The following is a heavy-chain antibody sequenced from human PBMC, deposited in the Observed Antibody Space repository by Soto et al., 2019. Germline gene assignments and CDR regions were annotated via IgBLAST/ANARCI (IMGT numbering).Heavy chain of an antibody. CDR2: INTNKGNT. CDR3: VTRSPAFDF. Sequence: QVQMVQSGPEVKKPGASVKVSCKNSGYTFTNYGIAWVRQAPGQGLEWMGWINTNKGNTNYAQKYQGRVTMTTDTSTSTAYMELRRLRSDDTAVYYCVTRSPAFDFWGQGTLVTVSA. V-gene: IGHV1-18*01. CDR1: GYTFTNYG. J-gene: IGHJ4*02.